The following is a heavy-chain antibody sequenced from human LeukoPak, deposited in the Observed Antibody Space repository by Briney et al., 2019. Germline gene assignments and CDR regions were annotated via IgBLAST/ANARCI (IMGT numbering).Heavy chain of an antibody. Sequence: GGSLRLSCAASGFTFSSYWMSWVRQAPGKGLEWVANIKQDGSEKYYVDSVKGRFTISRDNAKNSLYLQMNSLRAEDTAVYYRAREGTYYYDSSGYDWGQGTLVTVSS. CDR2: IKQDGSEK. CDR3: AREGTYYYDSSGYD. D-gene: IGHD3-22*01. CDR1: GFTFSSYW. V-gene: IGHV3-7*01. J-gene: IGHJ4*02.